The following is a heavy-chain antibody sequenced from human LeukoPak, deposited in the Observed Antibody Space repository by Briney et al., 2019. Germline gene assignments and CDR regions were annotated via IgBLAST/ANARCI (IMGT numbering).Heavy chain of an antibody. D-gene: IGHD5-24*01. CDR2: ISAYNGHT. CDR3: ARGRDGYNYAGFDP. Sequence: ASVKVSCKASGYTFNTYGISWVRQAPGRGLKWMGWISAYNGHTVYAQNLQGRVTMTTDTSTSTAYMELRSLLYDDTAVYYCARGRDGYNYAGFDPWGQGTLVTVSS. J-gene: IGHJ5*02. V-gene: IGHV1-18*01. CDR1: GYTFNTYG.